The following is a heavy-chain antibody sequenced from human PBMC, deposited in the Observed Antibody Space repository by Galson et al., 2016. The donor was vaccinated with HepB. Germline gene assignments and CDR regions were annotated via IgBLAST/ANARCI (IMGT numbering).Heavy chain of an antibody. CDR2: LYYRGTT. CDR3: ARLVHGGTFFDS. CDR1: GGSISSNIYL. D-gene: IGHD1-14*01. V-gene: IGHV4-39*01. J-gene: IGHJ4*02. Sequence: ETLSLTCTVSGGSISSNIYLWAWVRQPPGKGLEWIGTLYYRGTTYYNPSLKSRLTMDVDTSKNQFSLKLSSLTAADTSVYYCARLVHGGTFFDSWGQGTLVTVSS.